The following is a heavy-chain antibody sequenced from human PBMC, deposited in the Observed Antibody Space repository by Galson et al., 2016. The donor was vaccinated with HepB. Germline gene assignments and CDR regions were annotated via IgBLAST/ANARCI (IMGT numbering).Heavy chain of an antibody. CDR2: IIPIFGLT. Sequence: SVKVSCKASGGTFSSYAISWVRQAPGQGLEWMGGIIPIFGLTHYAQKFQGRVTTTADESTSTAYMELSSLRSEDTAVYYCAMRLHLGDENDYWSQGTLVTVSS. CDR1: GGTFSSYA. CDR3: AMRLHLGDENDY. D-gene: IGHD3-16*01. V-gene: IGHV1-69*13. J-gene: IGHJ4*02.